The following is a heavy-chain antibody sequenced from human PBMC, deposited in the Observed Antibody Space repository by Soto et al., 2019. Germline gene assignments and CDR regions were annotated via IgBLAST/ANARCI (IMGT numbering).Heavy chain of an antibody. CDR2: IIPIFGTA. Sequence: QVQLVQSGAEVQKPGSSVQVSCKASGGTFSSYAISWVRQAPGQGREWMGVIIPIFGTANSAQKFQGRVTITADESTSTADMELGSLRSEDTAGYYCARDTTDSSGWEKDYSGMDVWGQGTPVTVSS. V-gene: IGHV1-69*01. CDR3: ARDTTDSSGWEKDYSGMDV. D-gene: IGHD6-19*01. J-gene: IGHJ6*02. CDR1: GGTFSSYA.